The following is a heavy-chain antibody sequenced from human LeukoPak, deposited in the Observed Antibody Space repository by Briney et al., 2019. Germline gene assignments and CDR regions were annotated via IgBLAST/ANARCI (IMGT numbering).Heavy chain of an antibody. CDR2: IYYSGST. J-gene: IGHJ4*02. CDR1: DGSISSYY. V-gene: IGHV4-59*01. D-gene: IGHD3-3*01. Sequence: SETLSSTWTAADGSISSYYWSWIRQPPGKGLKWIGYIYYSGSTNYNPSLKSRVTISVDTSNNQFSLKLSSVTASDTAVYYCAGSDFWSGRGLDYWGQGTLVTVSS. CDR3: AGSDFWSGRGLDY.